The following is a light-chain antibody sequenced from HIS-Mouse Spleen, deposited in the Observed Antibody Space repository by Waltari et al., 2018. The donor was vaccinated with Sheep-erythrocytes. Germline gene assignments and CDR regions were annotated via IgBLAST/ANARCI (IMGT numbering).Light chain of an antibody. CDR3: CSYAGSYNHV. Sequence: QSALTQPRSVSGPPGQSVTLSCPGTSSDVGGYNYVSWYQQHPGKAPKLMIYDVSKRPSGVPDRFSGSKSGNTASLTISGLQAEDEADYYCCSYAGSYNHVFATGTKVTVL. V-gene: IGLV2-11*01. CDR2: DVS. CDR1: SSDVGGYNY. J-gene: IGLJ1*01.